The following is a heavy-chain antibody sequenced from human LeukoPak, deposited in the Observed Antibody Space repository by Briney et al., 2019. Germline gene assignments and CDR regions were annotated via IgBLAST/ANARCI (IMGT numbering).Heavy chain of an antibody. CDR3: ARDQLRFLEWLLSPYNWFDP. CDR2: IRYDGSNK. Sequence: GGSLRLSCAASGFTFSSYGMHWVRQAPGKGLEWVAFIRYDGSNKYYADSVKGRFTISRDNSKSTLNLQMNSLRAEDTAVYYCARDQLRFLEWLLSPYNWFDPWGQGTLVTVSS. CDR1: GFTFSSYG. V-gene: IGHV3-30*02. J-gene: IGHJ5*02. D-gene: IGHD3-3*01.